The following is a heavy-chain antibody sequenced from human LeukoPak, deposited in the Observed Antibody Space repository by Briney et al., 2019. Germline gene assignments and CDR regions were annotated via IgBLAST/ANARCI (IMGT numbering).Heavy chain of an antibody. D-gene: IGHD3-22*01. Sequence: SETLSLTCTVSGGSVSRGSYYWSWIRQPPGKGLEWIGYIYYSGSTNYNPSLKSRVTISVDTSKNQFSLKLSSVTAADTAVYYCARDLRGSSGYFDYWGQGTLVTVSS. CDR1: GGSVSRGSYY. V-gene: IGHV4-61*01. J-gene: IGHJ4*02. CDR2: IYYSGST. CDR3: ARDLRGSSGYFDY.